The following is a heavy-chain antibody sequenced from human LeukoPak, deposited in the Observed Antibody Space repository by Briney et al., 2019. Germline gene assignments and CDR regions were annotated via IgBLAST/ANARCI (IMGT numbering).Heavy chain of an antibody. J-gene: IGHJ4*02. CDR3: ANFEPGYTSSWYAEF. CDR1: GFTISSYW. Sequence: TGGSLRLSCVASGFTISSYWMHWVRQAPGKGLEWVANIKQDGSEEYYVDSVKGRFTISRDNAKNALYLQMNSLRVEDTAVYYCANFEPGYTSSWYAEFWGQGTLVTVSS. V-gene: IGHV3-7*03. D-gene: IGHD6-13*01. CDR2: IKQDGSEE.